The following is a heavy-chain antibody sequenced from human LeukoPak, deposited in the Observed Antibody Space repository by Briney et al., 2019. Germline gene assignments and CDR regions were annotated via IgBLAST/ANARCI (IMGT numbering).Heavy chain of an antibody. V-gene: IGHV3-30*02. D-gene: IGHD5-18*01. CDR2: IRSDGNNK. CDR3: AKDGSGYSYSDY. Sequence: PGGSLRLSCAASGFTFSSYGMHWVRQAPGKGLEWVASIRSDGNNKYYADSVKGRFTISRDNSKNTLYLQMNSLRSEDTAVYYCAKDGSGYSYSDYWGQGTLVTVSS. J-gene: IGHJ4*02. CDR1: GFTFSSYG.